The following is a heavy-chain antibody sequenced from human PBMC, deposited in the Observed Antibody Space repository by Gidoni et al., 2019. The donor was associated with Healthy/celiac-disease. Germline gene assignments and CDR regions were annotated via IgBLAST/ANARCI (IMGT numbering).Heavy chain of an antibody. CDR1: GCTFSSYG. CDR3: AKGRVVVTPLDY. CDR2: ISYDGSNK. V-gene: IGHV3-30*18. Sequence: QVQLVESGGGGVQPGRCLRRSCAGSGCTFSSYGMHWVRQAPGKGLEWVAVISYDGSNKYYADSVKGLFTISRDNSKNTLYLQINSLRAEDTAVYYCAKGRVVVTPLDYWGQGTLVTVSS. D-gene: IGHD3-22*01. J-gene: IGHJ4*02.